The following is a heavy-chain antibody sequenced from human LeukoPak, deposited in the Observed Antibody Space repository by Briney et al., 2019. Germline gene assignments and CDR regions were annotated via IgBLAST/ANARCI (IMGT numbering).Heavy chain of an antibody. D-gene: IGHD3-3*01. V-gene: IGHV4-59*01. CDR3: ARAGRFLEWLLSGFDY. CDR1: GGSITNYY. Sequence: SETLSLTCTVSGGSITNYYWSWIRQPPGKGLEWIGYIYYSGSTSYNPSLKSRVTISVDTSKNQFSLKLSSVTAADTAVYYCARAGRFLEWLLSGFDYWGQGTLVTVSS. CDR2: IYYSGST. J-gene: IGHJ4*02.